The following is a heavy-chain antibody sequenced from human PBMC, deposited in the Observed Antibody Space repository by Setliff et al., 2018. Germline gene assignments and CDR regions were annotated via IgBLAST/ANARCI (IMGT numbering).Heavy chain of an antibody. CDR3: ARSLSTTLDY. CDR2: IYTSGST. J-gene: IGHJ4*02. CDR1: GGSIRSGSYY. V-gene: IGHV4-61*02. D-gene: IGHD1-7*01. Sequence: SETLSLTCTVSGGSIRSGSYYWSWIRQPAGKGLEWIGRIYTSGSTNYNPSLKSRVTISVDTSKNQFSLKLSSVTAADTAVYYCARSLSTTLDYWGQGTLVTVSS.